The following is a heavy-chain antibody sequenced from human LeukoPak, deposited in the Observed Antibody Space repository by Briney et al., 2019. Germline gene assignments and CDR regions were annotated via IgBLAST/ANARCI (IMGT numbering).Heavy chain of an antibody. CDR1: GYTFTSYA. Sequence: GGSLRLSCAASGYTFTSYAMNWVRQAPGQGLEWMGWINTNTGNPTYAQGFTGRFVFSLDTSVSTAYLQISSLKAEDTAVYYCARRVAVARFDYWGQGTLVTVSS. CDR3: ARRVAVARFDY. D-gene: IGHD6-19*01. J-gene: IGHJ4*02. CDR2: INTNTGNP. V-gene: IGHV7-4-1*02.